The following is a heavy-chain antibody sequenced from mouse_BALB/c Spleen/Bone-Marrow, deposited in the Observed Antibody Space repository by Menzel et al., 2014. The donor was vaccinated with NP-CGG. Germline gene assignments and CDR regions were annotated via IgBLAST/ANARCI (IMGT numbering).Heavy chain of an antibody. CDR1: GYTFTDYY. D-gene: IGHD2-10*01. J-gene: IGHJ4*01. CDR3: ARSYYGNYYYAMDY. CDR2: VNPYNGGT. V-gene: IGHV1-19*01. Sequence: EVQLQQSGPELVKPGASVKMSCKASGYTFTDYYMDWVKQSRGESFEWIGRVNPYNGGTSYNQKFKGKATLTVDKSSSTAYMELNSLTSEDSAVYYCARSYYGNYYYAMDYWGQGTSVTVS.